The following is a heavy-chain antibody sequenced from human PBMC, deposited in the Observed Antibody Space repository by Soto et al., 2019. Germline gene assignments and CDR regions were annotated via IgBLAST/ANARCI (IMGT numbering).Heavy chain of an antibody. V-gene: IGHV1-69*02. D-gene: IGHD2-8*01. CDR3: ARVEGTRTTNCYHYMDV. CDR2: IIPKLGIT. J-gene: IGHJ6*03. Sequence: VQLVQSGAEVKRPGSSVKVSCKAPVGTFSDYNIAWVRQARGQGLEWMGRIIPKLGITNYAHKFQDRVRITADKATSTAYMEVTSLRYEDTAVYFCARVEGTRTTNCYHYMDVWGEGTSVTVS. CDR1: VGTFSDYN.